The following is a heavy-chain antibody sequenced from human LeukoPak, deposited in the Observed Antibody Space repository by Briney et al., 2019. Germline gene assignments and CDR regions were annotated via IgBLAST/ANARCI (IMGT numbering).Heavy chain of an antibody. Sequence: GGPLRLSCAASGFTFSSYAMSWVRQAPGKGLEWVSGISGSGGSTYYADSVKGRFTISRDNSKNTLYLQMNSLRAEDTAVYYCAKIRDNVVVVAVTPLNDYWGQGTLVTVSS. CDR1: GFTFSSYA. D-gene: IGHD2-15*01. J-gene: IGHJ4*02. V-gene: IGHV3-23*01. CDR2: ISGSGGST. CDR3: AKIRDNVVVVAVTPLNDY.